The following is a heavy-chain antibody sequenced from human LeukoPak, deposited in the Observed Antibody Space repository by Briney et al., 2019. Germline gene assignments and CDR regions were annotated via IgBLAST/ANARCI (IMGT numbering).Heavy chain of an antibody. CDR1: GYSFTSYW. CDR2: IYPGDSDT. V-gene: IGHV5-51*01. Sequence: GESLKNSCKGSGYSFTSYWIGWVRQMPGKGLEWMGIIYPGDSDTRYSPSFQGQVTISADKSISTAYLQWSSLKASDTAMYYCARLDTAMVASWDAFDIWGQGTMVTVSS. D-gene: IGHD5-18*01. CDR3: ARLDTAMVASWDAFDI. J-gene: IGHJ3*02.